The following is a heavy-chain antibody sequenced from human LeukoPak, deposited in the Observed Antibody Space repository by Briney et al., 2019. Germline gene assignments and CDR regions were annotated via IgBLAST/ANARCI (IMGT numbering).Heavy chain of an antibody. Sequence: SETLSLTCAVYGGSFSGYYWSLIRQPPGKGLEWIGEINHSGSTNYNPSLKSRVTISVDTSKNQFSLKLSSVTAADTAVYYCARGNGSGSRRVDVWGQGATVTVSS. CDR3: ARGNGSGSRRVDV. V-gene: IGHV4-34*01. CDR2: INHSGST. D-gene: IGHD3-10*01. J-gene: IGHJ6*02. CDR1: GGSFSGYY.